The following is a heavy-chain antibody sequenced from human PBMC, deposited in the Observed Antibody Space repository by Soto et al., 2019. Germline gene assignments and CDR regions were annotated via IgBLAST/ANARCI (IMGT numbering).Heavy chain of an antibody. Sequence: SVKVSCKASGGTFSSYAISWVRQAPGQGLEWMGGIIPIFGTANYAQKFQGRVTITADESTSTAYMELSSLRSEDTAVYYCARVHSSSSYYYYGMDVWGQGTTVTVSS. D-gene: IGHD6-6*01. J-gene: IGHJ6*02. CDR1: GGTFSSYA. V-gene: IGHV1-69*13. CDR3: ARVHSSSSYYYYGMDV. CDR2: IIPIFGTA.